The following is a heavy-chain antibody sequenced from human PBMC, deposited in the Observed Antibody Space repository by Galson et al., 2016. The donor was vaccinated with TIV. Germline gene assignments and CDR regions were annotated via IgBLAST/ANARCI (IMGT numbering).Heavy chain of an antibody. CDR1: GFIFNNAW. J-gene: IGHJ4*02. CDR3: TTGAQLVGSTYY. V-gene: IGHV3-15*01. CDR2: IKRNFDGGTT. Sequence: SLRLSCAVSGFIFNNAWMSWVRQAPGRGLEWVGRIKRNFDGGTTDYAAPGKGRFTISRVDSKNTLYLQMNSLKTEDTAVYYCTTGAQLVGSTYYWGQGTLVTVSS. D-gene: IGHD1-26*01.